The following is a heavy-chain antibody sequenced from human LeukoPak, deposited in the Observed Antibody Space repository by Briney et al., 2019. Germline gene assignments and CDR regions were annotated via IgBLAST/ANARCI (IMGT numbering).Heavy chain of an antibody. D-gene: IGHD5-12*01. CDR3: AKTHYDLLDV. CDR1: GFSFSTSP. CDR2: MNNGPGAT. Sequence: GGSLSLSCAASGFSFSTSPMSWVRQPPGKGLEWVSAMNNGPGATFYRDSVRGRFTISRDDSKSTLYLQMNSLRAEDTGTYYCAKTHYDLLDVWGQGTTVTVSS. J-gene: IGHJ6*02. V-gene: IGHV3-23*01.